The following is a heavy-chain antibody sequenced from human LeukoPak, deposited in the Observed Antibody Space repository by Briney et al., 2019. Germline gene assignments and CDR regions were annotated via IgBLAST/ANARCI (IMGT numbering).Heavy chain of an antibody. V-gene: IGHV3-48*03. CDR2: ISESGSTK. J-gene: IGHJ4*02. D-gene: IGHD6-13*01. Sequence: GGSLRLSCAASGFTFSSYEMNWVRQAPGKGLEWISYISESGSTKYYADSVKGRFTISRDNAKKSLYLQMNSLRAEDTALYYCARDWGMAAAGYFDHWGPGAPVTVSS. CDR1: GFTFSSYE. CDR3: ARDWGMAAAGYFDH.